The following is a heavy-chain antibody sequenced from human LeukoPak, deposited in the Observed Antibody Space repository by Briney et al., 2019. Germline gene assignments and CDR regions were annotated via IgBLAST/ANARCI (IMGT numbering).Heavy chain of an antibody. CDR3: ARIREYYYDSSGYPDFFDY. J-gene: IGHJ4*02. CDR2: IYYNGNT. V-gene: IGHV4-61*01. D-gene: IGHD3-22*01. Sequence: PSETLSLTCTVSGGSFSSGTHYWSWIRQPPGKGLEWIGYIYYNGNTNYNPSLKSRVTISMDTSKNQFSLKLSSATAADTAVYYCARIREYYYDSSGYPDFFDYWGQGTLVTVSS. CDR1: GGSFSSGTHY.